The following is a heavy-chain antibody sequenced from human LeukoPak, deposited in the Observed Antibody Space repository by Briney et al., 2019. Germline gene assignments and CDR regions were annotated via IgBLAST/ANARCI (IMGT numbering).Heavy chain of an antibody. Sequence: PSETLSLTCAVYGGSFSGYYWSWIRQPPGKGLEWIGEIYHSGSAYYNPSLQTRVTISVDKSKNQFSLNLSSMTAADTAVYYCARVRAGCSSTSCYLDPWGQGTLVTVSS. CDR2: IYHSGSA. V-gene: IGHV4-34*01. CDR1: GGSFSGYY. J-gene: IGHJ5*02. D-gene: IGHD2-2*01. CDR3: ARVRAGCSSTSCYLDP.